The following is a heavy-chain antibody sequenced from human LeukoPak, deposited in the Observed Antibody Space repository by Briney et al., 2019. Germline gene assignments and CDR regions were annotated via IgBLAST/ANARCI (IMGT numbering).Heavy chain of an antibody. D-gene: IGHD3-3*01. V-gene: IGHV3-48*02. J-gene: IGHJ4*02. CDR2: ISSSSSTI. Sequence: GGSLRLSCAASGFTFSSYSMNWVRQAPGKGLEWVSYISSSSSTIYYADSVKGRFTISRDNAKSSLYLQMNSLRDEDTAVYYCARDFWSGYKSTGDYWGQGTLVTVSS. CDR3: ARDFWSGYKSTGDY. CDR1: GFTFSSYS.